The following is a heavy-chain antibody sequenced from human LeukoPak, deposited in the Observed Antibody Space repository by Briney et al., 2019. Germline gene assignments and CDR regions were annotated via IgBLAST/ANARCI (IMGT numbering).Heavy chain of an antibody. CDR2: ISGSGGST. D-gene: IGHD3-22*01. CDR1: GFTFSSYA. Sequence: GGSLRLSCAASGFTFSSYAMSWVRQAPGKGLEWVSAISGSGGSTYYADSVKGRFTISRDNSKNALYLQMNSLRAEDTAVYYCAKGRYYYDSSGLRYWGQGTLVTVSS. CDR3: AKGRYYYDSSGLRY. J-gene: IGHJ4*02. V-gene: IGHV3-23*01.